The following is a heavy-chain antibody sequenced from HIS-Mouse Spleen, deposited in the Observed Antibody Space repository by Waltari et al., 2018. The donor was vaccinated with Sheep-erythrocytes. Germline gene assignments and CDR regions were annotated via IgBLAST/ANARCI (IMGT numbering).Heavy chain of an antibody. CDR1: GDRFPRNSAA. CDR2: TYYRSKWYN. CDR3: ASSIAAPFDY. Sequence: QVQLQQSGPGLVKPSQTLPLTCPLPGDRFPRNSAAWNWTRQSPSRCLEWLGRTYYRSKWYNDYAVSVKSRITINPDTSKNQFSLQLNSVTPEDTAVYYCASSIAAPFDYWGQGTLVTVSS. D-gene: IGHD6-6*01. J-gene: IGHJ4*02. V-gene: IGHV6-1*01.